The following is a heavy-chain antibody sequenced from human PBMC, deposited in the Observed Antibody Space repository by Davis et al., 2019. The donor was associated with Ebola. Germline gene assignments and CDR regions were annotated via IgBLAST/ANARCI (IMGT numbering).Heavy chain of an antibody. CDR2: ISAWSDNI. V-gene: IGHV3-21*01. CDR3: ARDRDFYDTSAYHTRGWFDL. J-gene: IGHJ5*02. Sequence: GESLKISCAASGIHFTTYTMNWVRQAPGKGLEWVASISAWSDNIYYTDSVKGRFSISRDNANNSVFLQMRSLRVEDTAVYYCARDRDFYDTSAYHTRGWFDLWGQGTLVIVSS. D-gene: IGHD3-22*01. CDR1: GIHFTTYT.